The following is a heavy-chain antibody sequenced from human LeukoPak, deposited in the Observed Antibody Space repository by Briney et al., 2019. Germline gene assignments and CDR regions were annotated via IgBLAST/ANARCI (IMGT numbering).Heavy chain of an antibody. D-gene: IGHD2/OR15-2a*01. CDR3: ARHENIIIVPTAHAFDY. CDR2: IYYSGDT. Sequence: KPSETLSLTCTVSGGSISSSNYYWGWVRQPPGKGLEGIGRIYYSGDTYYNPSLMSRATISVDTSKNRFSLKLDSVTAADTAVYFCARHENIIIVPTAHAFDYWGQGTLVTVSS. V-gene: IGHV4-39*01. J-gene: IGHJ4*02. CDR1: GGSISSSNYY.